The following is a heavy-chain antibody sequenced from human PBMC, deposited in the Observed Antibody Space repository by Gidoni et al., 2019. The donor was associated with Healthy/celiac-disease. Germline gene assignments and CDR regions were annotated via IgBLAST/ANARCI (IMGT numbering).Heavy chain of an antibody. V-gene: IGHV3-49*04. CDR3: TLAYYYDSSGYYYLDY. D-gene: IGHD3-22*01. CDR1: GFTFGDYA. CDR2: IRSKAYGGTT. Sequence: EVQLVESGGGLVQPGRSLRLSCTGSGFTFGDYAKSWVRQAPGKGLEWVGFIRSKAYGGTTEYAASVKGRFTISRDDSKSIAYLQMNSLKTEDTAVYYCTLAYYYDSSGYYYLDYWGQGTLVTVSS. J-gene: IGHJ4*02.